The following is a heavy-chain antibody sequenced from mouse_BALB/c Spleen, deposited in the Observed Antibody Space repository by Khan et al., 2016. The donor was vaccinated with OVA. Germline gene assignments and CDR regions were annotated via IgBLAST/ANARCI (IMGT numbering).Heavy chain of an antibody. J-gene: IGHJ4*01. CDR1: GFTFSSFG. V-gene: IGHV5-17*02. Sequence: EVQLVESGGGLVQPGGSRKLSCAASGFTFSSFGMHWVRQAPEKGLEWVAYISSGSSTIYYADTVKGRFTISRDKPKNTLFLQMTSLRSEDTAMYYCAKMYDGVGAMDYWGQGTSVTVSS. CDR2: ISSGSSTI. CDR3: AKMYDGVGAMDY. D-gene: IGHD2-14*01.